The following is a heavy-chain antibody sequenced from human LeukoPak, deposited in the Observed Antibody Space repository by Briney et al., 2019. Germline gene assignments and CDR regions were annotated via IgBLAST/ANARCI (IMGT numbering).Heavy chain of an antibody. CDR1: GYSFTSYW. J-gene: IGHJ5*02. V-gene: IGHV5-51*01. D-gene: IGHD6-13*01. CDR3: ARHYRGSSPASWFDP. Sequence: GESLKISCKGSGYSFTSYWIGWVRQMPGKGLEWMGIIYPGDSDTRYSPSFQGQVTVSADKSISTAYLQWSSLKASDTAMYHCARHYRGSSPASWFDPWGQGTLVTVSS. CDR2: IYPGDSDT.